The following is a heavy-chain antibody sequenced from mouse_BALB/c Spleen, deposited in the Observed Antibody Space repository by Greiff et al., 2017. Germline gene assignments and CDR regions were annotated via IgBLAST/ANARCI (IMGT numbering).Heavy chain of an antibody. CDR1: GFSLTSYG. V-gene: IGHV2-9*02. Sequence: VQLVESGPGLVAPSQSLSITCTVSGFSLTSYGVHWVRQPPGKGLEWLGVIWAGGSTNYNSALMSRLSISKDNSKSQVFLKMNSLQTDDTAMYYCARDQKYGNPYAMDYWGQGTSVTVSS. CDR2: IWAGGST. CDR3: ARDQKYGNPYAMDY. D-gene: IGHD2-10*02. J-gene: IGHJ4*01.